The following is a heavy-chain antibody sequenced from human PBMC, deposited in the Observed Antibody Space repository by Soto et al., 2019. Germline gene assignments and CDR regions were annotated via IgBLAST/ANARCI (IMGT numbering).Heavy chain of an antibody. CDR3: ATAYYYDSSGYFDAFDI. J-gene: IGHJ3*02. CDR2: MNPNSGNT. Sequence: GASVKVSCKASGYTFTSYDINWVRQATGQGLEWMGWMNPNSGNTGYAQKFQGRVTMTRNTSISTAYMELSSLRSEDTAVYYCATAYYYDSSGYFDAFDIWGQGTMVTVSS. CDR1: GYTFTSYD. V-gene: IGHV1-8*01. D-gene: IGHD3-22*01.